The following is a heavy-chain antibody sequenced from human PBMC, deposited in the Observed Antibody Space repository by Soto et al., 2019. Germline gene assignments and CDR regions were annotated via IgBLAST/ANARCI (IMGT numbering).Heavy chain of an antibody. J-gene: IGHJ3*02. CDR2: ISSSSSTI. CDR3: ARDDDYGDVLTAFDI. CDR1: GFTFSSYS. V-gene: IGHV3-48*01. Sequence: GGSLRLSCAASGFTFSSYSMNWVRQAPGKGLEWVSYISSSSSTIYYADSVKGRFTISRDNAKNSLYLQMNSLRAEDTAVYYCARDDDYGDVLTAFDIWGQGTMVTVSS. D-gene: IGHD4-17*01.